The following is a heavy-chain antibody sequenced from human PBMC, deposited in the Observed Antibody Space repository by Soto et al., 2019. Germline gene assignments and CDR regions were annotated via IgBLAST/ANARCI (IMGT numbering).Heavy chain of an antibody. CDR3: ARDVSGYSSSWFDP. J-gene: IGHJ5*02. CDR2: ISSSSSYI. D-gene: IGHD6-13*01. Sequence: EVQLVESGGGLVKPGGSLRLSCAASGFTFSSYSMNWVRQAPGKGLEWVSSISSSSSYIYYADSVKGRFTISRDNAKNPLYLQMNSLRAEDTAVYYCARDVSGYSSSWFDPWGQGTLVTVSS. V-gene: IGHV3-21*01. CDR1: GFTFSSYS.